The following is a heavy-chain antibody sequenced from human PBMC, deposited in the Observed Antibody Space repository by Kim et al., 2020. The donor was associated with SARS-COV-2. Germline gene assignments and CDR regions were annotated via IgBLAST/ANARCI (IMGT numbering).Heavy chain of an antibody. CDR3: ASTVRSRVIIGPLDY. Sequence: GGSLRLSCAASGFTFSSYGMHWVRQAPGKGLEWVAVIWYDGSNKYYADSVKGRFTISRDNSKNTLYLQMNSLRAEDTAVYYCASTVRSRVIIGPLDYWGQGTLVTVSS. CDR2: IWYDGSNK. CDR1: GFTFSSYG. J-gene: IGHJ4*02. V-gene: IGHV3-33*01. D-gene: IGHD3-3*01.